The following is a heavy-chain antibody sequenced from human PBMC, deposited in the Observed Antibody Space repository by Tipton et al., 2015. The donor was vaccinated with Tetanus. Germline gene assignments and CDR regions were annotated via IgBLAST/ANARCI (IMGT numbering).Heavy chain of an antibody. CDR2: IHPSGIT. CDR1: GGSFSNYY. CDR3: ARQLWGYWFDP. V-gene: IGHV4-34*01. D-gene: IGHD7-27*01. J-gene: IGHJ5*02. Sequence: TLSLTCAVYGGSFSNYYLTWIRQPPGQGLEWIGEIHPSGITNYNPSLINRVSISVDTSKNQFSLRLTSVTAADTAVYFCARQLWGYWFDPWGQGTRVTVSS.